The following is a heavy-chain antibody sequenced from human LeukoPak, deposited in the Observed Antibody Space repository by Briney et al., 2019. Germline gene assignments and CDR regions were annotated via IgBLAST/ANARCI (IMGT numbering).Heavy chain of an antibody. V-gene: IGHV3-21*01. J-gene: IGHJ3*02. CDR3: ASLQAVAGSTFDI. CDR2: ISSSSSYI. D-gene: IGHD6-19*01. CDR1: GFTFSSYS. Sequence: PGGSLRLSFAASGFTFSSYSMNWVRPAPGRGLEWVSSISSSSSYIYYADSVKGRFTISRDNAKNSLYLQMNSLRAEDTAMYYCASLQAVAGSTFDIWGQGTMVTVSS.